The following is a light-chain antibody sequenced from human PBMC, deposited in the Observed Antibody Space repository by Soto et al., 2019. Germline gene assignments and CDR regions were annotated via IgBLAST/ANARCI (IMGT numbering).Light chain of an antibody. CDR3: MPTLQPPLT. J-gene: IGKJ4*01. V-gene: IGKV2-28*01. CDR2: LDS. Sequence: DIVMTQSPLSLPVTPGEPASISCRSSQSLLNSNGYNCLDWYLQKPGQSPQLLIYLDSNLASGVPDRFRGRGSGTDFTLKISRVEADYVGVYYCMPTLQPPLTFGGGTKVESK. CDR1: QSLLNSNGYNC.